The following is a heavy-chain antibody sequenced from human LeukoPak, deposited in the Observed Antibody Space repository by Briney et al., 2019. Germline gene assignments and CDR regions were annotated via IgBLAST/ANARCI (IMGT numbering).Heavy chain of an antibody. J-gene: IGHJ4*02. Sequence: GGSLRLSCAASGFTFNLYSMNWVRQAPGKGLEWVSYISSSSITIYYADSVKGQFTISRDNAKNSLYLQMNSLRDEDTAVYYCARDLSATYYFDFWGQGTPVTVSS. CDR2: ISSSSITI. CDR3: ARDLSATYYFDF. CDR1: GFTFNLYS. D-gene: IGHD6-25*01. V-gene: IGHV3-48*02.